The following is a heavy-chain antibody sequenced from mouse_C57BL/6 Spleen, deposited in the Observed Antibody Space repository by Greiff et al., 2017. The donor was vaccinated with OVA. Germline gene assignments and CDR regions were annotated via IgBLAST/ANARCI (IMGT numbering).Heavy chain of an antibody. D-gene: IGHD1-1*01. CDR1: GFTFSDYY. V-gene: IGHV5-16*01. CDR2: INYDGSST. J-gene: IGHJ2*01. Sequence: EVKLVESEGGLVQPGSSMKLSCTASGFTFSDYYMAWVRQVPEKGLEWVANINYDGSSTYYLDSLKSRFIISRDNAKNILYLQMSSLKSEDTATYYCAREGVYYGSFFDYWGQGTTLTVSS. CDR3: AREGVYYGSFFDY.